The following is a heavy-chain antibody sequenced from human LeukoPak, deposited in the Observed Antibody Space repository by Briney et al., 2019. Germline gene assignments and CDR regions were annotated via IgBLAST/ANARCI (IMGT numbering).Heavy chain of an antibody. J-gene: IGHJ6*03. Sequence: SETLSLTCAVYGGSFSGYYWSWIRQPPGKGLEWIGEINHSGSTNYNPSLKSRVTISVDTSKNQFSLKLSSVTAADTAVYYCARGGLGGYYYCCYMDVWGKGTTVTVSS. D-gene: IGHD2-15*01. CDR3: ARGGLGGYYYCCYMDV. CDR2: INHSGST. CDR1: GGSFSGYY. V-gene: IGHV4-34*01.